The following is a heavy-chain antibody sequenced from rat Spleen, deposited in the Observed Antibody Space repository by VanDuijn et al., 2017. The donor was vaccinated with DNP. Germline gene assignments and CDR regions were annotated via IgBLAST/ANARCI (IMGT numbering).Heavy chain of an antibody. V-gene: IGHV5-7*01. D-gene: IGHD1-2*01. J-gene: IGHJ4*01. CDR1: GFTFNDYN. CDR2: IVYDGSST. CDR3: ARHDYYSSPYYAMDA. Sequence: EVQLVESGGGLVQPGRSLKLSCAASGFTFNDYNMAWVRQAPKKGLEWVATIVYDGSSTYYRDSVKGRFTISRDNAKSTLYLQMDSLRSEDTATYYCARHDYYSSPYYAMDAWGQGTSVTVSS.